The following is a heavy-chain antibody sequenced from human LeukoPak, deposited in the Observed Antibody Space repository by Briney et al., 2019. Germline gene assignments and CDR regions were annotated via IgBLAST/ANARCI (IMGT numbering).Heavy chain of an antibody. Sequence: GASVKVSCKASGYTFTGYYIHWVRQAPGQGLEWMGRINCNGGGTSYAQKFQGRVTMTRDTSISTAYMELDRLTSDDTAVYYRARDYGPYPGCSWFDPWGQGTLVTVSS. J-gene: IGHJ5*02. CDR2: INCNGGGT. CDR3: ARDYGPYPGCSWFDP. CDR1: GYTFTGYY. D-gene: IGHD2-21*01. V-gene: IGHV1-2*06.